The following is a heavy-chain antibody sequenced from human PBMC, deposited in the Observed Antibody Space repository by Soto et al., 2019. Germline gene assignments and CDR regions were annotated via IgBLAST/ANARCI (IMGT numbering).Heavy chain of an antibody. CDR2: ISDSGST. CDR3: AKDKGGRYCSRTSCLYSLDY. Sequence: EVQLLESGGGLVQPGGSLRLSCTASGFTFSTYAMSWVRQAPGKGLEWVSTISDSGSTYYADSVKGRFTISRDNSKNTLYLEMNSLRADDTAVYYCAKDKGGRYCSRTSCLYSLDYWGQGTLVTVSS. CDR1: GFTFSTYA. J-gene: IGHJ4*02. D-gene: IGHD2-2*01. V-gene: IGHV3-23*01.